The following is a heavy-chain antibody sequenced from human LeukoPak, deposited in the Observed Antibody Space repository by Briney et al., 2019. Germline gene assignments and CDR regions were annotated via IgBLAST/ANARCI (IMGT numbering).Heavy chain of an antibody. CDR1: GYTFTGYY. D-gene: IGHD6-13*01. CDR3: ARGKRIAAAGTGWFDP. Sequence: GASVTVSCTASGYTFTGYYMHWVRQAPGQGLEWMGWINPNSGGTNYAQKFQGWVTMTRDTSISTAYMELSRLRSDDTAVYYCARGKRIAAAGTGWFDPWGQGTLVTVSS. CDR2: INPNSGGT. V-gene: IGHV1-2*04. J-gene: IGHJ5*02.